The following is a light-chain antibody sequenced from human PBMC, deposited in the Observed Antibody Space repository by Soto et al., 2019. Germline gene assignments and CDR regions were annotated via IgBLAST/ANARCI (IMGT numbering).Light chain of an antibody. CDR2: LAS. Sequence: ILMTQSPATVSVSPGESATLSCRASQNIYYNVAWYQQRPGQSPRLLIYLASTRAPGFPARFSGSGSGTEFTLTISSLQPEDFTVYSCLQYHNLWAFGQGTKVDIK. CDR1: QNIYYN. CDR3: LQYHNLWA. V-gene: IGKV3-15*01. J-gene: IGKJ1*01.